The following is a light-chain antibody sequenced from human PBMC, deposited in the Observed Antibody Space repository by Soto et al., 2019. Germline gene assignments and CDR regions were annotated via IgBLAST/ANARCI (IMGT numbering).Light chain of an antibody. J-gene: IGKJ1*01. CDR3: QQVYSTPGT. CDR1: QSIDTY. V-gene: IGKV1-39*01. Sequence: DIQMTQSPSSLSASVGERVTITCRASQSIDTYLNWYQLKPGKAPNLLIYAATRLHTGVPSRFSGSGSGTGFTLTISNLQPEDFATYYCQQVYSTPGTFDQGTKV. CDR2: AAT.